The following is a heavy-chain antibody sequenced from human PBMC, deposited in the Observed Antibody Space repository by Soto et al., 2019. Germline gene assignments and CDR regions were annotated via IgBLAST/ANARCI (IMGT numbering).Heavy chain of an antibody. CDR1: GVSFSTYG. V-gene: IGHV3-30*18. CDR3: AKASGNYWPFDY. CDR2: ISNDGSNK. J-gene: IGHJ4*02. D-gene: IGHD1-7*01. Sequence: GGSLRLSCAASGVSFSTYGMHWVRQAPGKGLEWVAFISNDGSNKYYADSVKGRFTISRDNSKNTLYLQMNSLRAEDTAVYYCAKASGNYWPFDYWGQGTLVTVSP.